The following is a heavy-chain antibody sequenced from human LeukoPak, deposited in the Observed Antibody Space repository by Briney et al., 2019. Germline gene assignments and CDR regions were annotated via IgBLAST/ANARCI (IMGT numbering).Heavy chain of an antibody. CDR2: ISGSGGST. CDR3: AKARVATGDY. V-gene: IGHV3-23*01. Sequence: GGSLRLSXAASGFTFSSYAMSWVGQAPGKGLEWVSAISGSGGSTYYADSVKGRFTISRDNSKNTLYLQMNSLRAEDTAVYCCAKARVATGDYWGQGTLVTVSS. D-gene: IGHD1-14*01. J-gene: IGHJ4*02. CDR1: GFTFSSYA.